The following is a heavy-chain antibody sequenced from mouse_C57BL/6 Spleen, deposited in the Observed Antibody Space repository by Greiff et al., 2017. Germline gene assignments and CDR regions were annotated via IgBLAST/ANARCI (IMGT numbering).Heavy chain of an antibody. D-gene: IGHD1-1*01. J-gene: IGHJ2*01. CDR2: IDPSASYT. CDR1: GYTFTSYW. V-gene: IGHV1-69*01. CDR3: ARWYYGSSYYFDY. Sequence: QVQLQQPGAELVMPGASVKLSCKASGYTFTSYWMHWVKQRPGQGLEWIGEIDPSASYTNYNQKFKGKSTLTVDKSSSTAYMQLRSLTSEDSAVYYCARWYYGSSYYFDYWGQGTTLTVSS.